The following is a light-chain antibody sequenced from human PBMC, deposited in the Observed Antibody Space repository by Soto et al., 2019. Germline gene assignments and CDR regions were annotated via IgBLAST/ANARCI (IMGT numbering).Light chain of an antibody. CDR3: CSYAGSSTYV. V-gene: IGLV2-23*01. CDR2: EGS. J-gene: IGLJ1*01. CDR1: SSDVGSYNP. Sequence: QSALTQPASVSGSPGQSITISCTGTSSDVGSYNPVSWYQQHPGKAPKLMIYEGSKRPSGVSNRFSGSKSGNTASLTISGLQTEDWADYYCCSYAGSSTYVSGTGTKVTVL.